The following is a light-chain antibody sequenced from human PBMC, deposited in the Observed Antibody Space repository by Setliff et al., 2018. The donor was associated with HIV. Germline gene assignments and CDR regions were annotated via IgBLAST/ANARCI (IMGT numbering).Light chain of an antibody. J-gene: IGLJ1*01. CDR2: EVR. CDR3: CSYAGSGTNV. V-gene: IGLV2-23*02. Sequence: QSALTQPASVSGSPGQSITISCTGTSSDVGNYNLVSWYQQPPGTAPKLIIFEVRNRPSGVSSRFSCSKSGNMASLTISGLQGDDEADYYCCSYAGSGTNVFGTGTKVTVL. CDR1: SSDVGNYNL.